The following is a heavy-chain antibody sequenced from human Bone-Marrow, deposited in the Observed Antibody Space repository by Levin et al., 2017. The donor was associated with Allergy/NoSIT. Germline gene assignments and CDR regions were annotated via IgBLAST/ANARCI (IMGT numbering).Heavy chain of an antibody. Sequence: QTGGSLRLSCAASGFTFSSYAMTWVRQAPGKGLEWVSTISGSGGATYYADSVKGRFTISRDNSKNTVYLQMNGLRAEDTAVYSCAKGSGYTWKYHFDYWGQGTLVTVSS. D-gene: IGHD3-3*01. CDR2: ISGSGGAT. CDR1: GFTFSSYA. V-gene: IGHV3-23*01. CDR3: AKGSGYTWKYHFDY. J-gene: IGHJ4*02.